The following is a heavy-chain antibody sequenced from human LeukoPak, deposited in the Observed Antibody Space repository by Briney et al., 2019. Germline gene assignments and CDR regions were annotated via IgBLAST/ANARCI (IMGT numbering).Heavy chain of an antibody. V-gene: IGHV3-74*01. J-gene: IGHJ4*02. CDR3: ARCGFIINFDY. Sequence: PGGSLRLSCAASGFTFSSHWMHWVRQAPGKGLVWVSLISGSGDTTHYADSVKGRFTISRDNAKNTLYLQMNTLRAEDTAIYYCARCGFIINFDYWGQGTLVTVSS. CDR1: GFTFSSHW. CDR2: ISGSGDTT. D-gene: IGHD3-10*01.